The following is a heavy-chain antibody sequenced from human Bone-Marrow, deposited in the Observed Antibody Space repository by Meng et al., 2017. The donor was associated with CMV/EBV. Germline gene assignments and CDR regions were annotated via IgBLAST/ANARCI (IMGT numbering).Heavy chain of an antibody. Sequence: GGSLRLSCAASGFTFSDYWMSWVRQAPGKGLEWVANIRKDGSEIHYVDSVKGRFTISRDNAKNALYLQMNSLRVEDTALYYCATLTVTTTPFDYWGQGTLVTVSS. V-gene: IGHV3-7*01. D-gene: IGHD4-17*01. CDR1: GFTFSDYW. CDR2: IRKDGSEI. CDR3: ATLTVTTTPFDY. J-gene: IGHJ4*02.